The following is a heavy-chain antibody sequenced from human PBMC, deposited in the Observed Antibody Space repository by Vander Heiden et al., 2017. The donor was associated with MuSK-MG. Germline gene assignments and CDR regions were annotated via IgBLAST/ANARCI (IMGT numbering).Heavy chain of an antibody. CDR2: IYHSGST. CDR3: ATNLSAVRGVIITSSYYFDY. Sequence: QVQLQESGPGLVKPSETLSLTCTVSGYSISSGYYWGWIRQPPGKGLEWIGSIYHSGSTYYNPSLKSRVTISVDTSKNQFSLKLSSVTAADTAVYYCATNLSAVRGVIITSSYYFDYWGQGTLVTVSS. CDR1: GYSISSGYY. V-gene: IGHV4-38-2*02. J-gene: IGHJ4*02. D-gene: IGHD3-10*01.